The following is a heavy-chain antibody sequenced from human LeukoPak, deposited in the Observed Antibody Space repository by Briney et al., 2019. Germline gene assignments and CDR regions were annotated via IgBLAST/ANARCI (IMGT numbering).Heavy chain of an antibody. D-gene: IGHD3-10*01. J-gene: IGHJ1*01. CDR2: VSSSSSIS. V-gene: IGHV3-48*02. CDR1: GFTFSSYS. Sequence: GGSLRLSCAASGFTFSSYSMNWVRQAPGKGLEWVSYVSSSSSISYYADSVEGRFTVSRDNARNSLYLQMNSLRDEDTAVYYCASDFDSMVRGPMIYFHRWGQGTLVTVSS. CDR3: ASDFDSMVRGPMIYFHR.